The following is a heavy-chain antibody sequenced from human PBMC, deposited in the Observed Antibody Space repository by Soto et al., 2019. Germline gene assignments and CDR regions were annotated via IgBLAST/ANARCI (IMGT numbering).Heavy chain of an antibody. J-gene: IGHJ4*02. CDR1: AGSVYTDYW. CDR3: ARGVDYRWVY. Sequence: SETLSLTCAVSAGSVYTDYWWSWVRQAPGKGLEWIGEVHHSGTTNYIQSLASRLTMSVDKSGNQASLELTSVAAADSAVYYCARGVDYRWVYWGQGSLVTVSS. V-gene: IGHV4-4*02. CDR2: VHHSGTT. D-gene: IGHD2-8*02.